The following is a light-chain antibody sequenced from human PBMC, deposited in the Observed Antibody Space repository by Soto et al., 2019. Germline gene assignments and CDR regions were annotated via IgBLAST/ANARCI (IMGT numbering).Light chain of an antibody. Sequence: QSVLTQPPSASGTPGQRVTISCSGSSSSIGSNSVNWYQQLPRTAPKVLIYTNNQRPSGVPDRFSGSKSGTSAFLAISGLQSEDEADYYCAAWDGSLNVYVFGTGTKLTVL. J-gene: IGLJ1*01. CDR1: SSSIGSNS. CDR3: AAWDGSLNVYV. V-gene: IGLV1-44*01. CDR2: TNN.